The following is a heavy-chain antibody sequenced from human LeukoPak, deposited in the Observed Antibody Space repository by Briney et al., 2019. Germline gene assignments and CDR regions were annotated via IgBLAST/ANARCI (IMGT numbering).Heavy chain of an antibody. CDR1: GFTFSSYS. D-gene: IGHD4-11*01. CDR2: ISSSSSYI. V-gene: IGHV3-21*04. CDR3: ARVPFYSNYHDWYYYYYMDV. J-gene: IGHJ6*03. Sequence: GGSLRLSCAASGFTFSSYSMNWVRQAPGKGLEWVSSISSSSSYIYYADSVKGRFTISRDNAKNSLYLQMNSLRAEDTALYYCARVPFYSNYHDWYYYYYMDVWGKGTTVTVSS.